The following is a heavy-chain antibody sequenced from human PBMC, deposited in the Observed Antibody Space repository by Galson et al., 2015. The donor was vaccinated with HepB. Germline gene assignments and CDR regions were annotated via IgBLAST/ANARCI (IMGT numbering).Heavy chain of an antibody. D-gene: IGHD6-13*01. CDR1: GFTFSSYS. Sequence: SLRLSCAVSGFTFSSYSMNWVRQAPGQGLEWVSSISSSSSFIYYADSVKGRFTISRDNANNSLFLQMNSLRVEDTAVYYCARDGDTSSWRRGAGYYFDYWGQGILATVSS. CDR2: ISSSSSFI. V-gene: IGHV3-21*01. J-gene: IGHJ4*02. CDR3: ARDGDTSSWRRGAGYYFDY.